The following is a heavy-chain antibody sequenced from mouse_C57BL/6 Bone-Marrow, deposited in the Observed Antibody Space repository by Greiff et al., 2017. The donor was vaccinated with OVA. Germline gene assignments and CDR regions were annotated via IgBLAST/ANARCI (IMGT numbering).Heavy chain of an antibody. J-gene: IGHJ3*01. CDR2: IYPGDGDT. Sequence: QVQLKESGPELVKPGASVKISCKASGYAFSSSWMNWVKQRPGKGLEWIGRIYPGDGDTNYNGKFKGKATLTADKSSSTAYMQLSSLTSEDSAVYYCARWDLGYPWFAYWGQGTLVTVSA. V-gene: IGHV1-82*01. CDR1: GYAFSSSW. CDR3: ARWDLGYPWFAY. D-gene: IGHD2-14*01.